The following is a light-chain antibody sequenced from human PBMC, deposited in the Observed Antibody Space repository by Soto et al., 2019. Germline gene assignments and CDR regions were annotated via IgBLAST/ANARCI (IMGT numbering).Light chain of an antibody. CDR2: LEGSGSY. Sequence: QSVLTQSSSASASLGSSVKLTCTLSSGHSSYIIAWHQQQPGKAPRYLMKLEGSGSYNKGSGVPDRFSGSSSGADRYLTDANLRFEYVADYFYETWDSNTHVFGGGTKLTVL. J-gene: IGLJ3*02. CDR1: SGHSSYI. CDR3: ETWDSNTHV. V-gene: IGLV4-60*02.